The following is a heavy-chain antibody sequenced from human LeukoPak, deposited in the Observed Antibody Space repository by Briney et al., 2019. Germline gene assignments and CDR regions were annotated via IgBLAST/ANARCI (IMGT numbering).Heavy chain of an antibody. V-gene: IGHV6-1*01. CDR3: ARDAPPNGLLWFGELLRNWFDP. Sequence: SQTLSLTCAISGDSVSSNSAAWNWIRQSPSRGLEWLGRTYYRSKWYNDYAVSVKSRITINPDTSKNQFSLQLNSVTPEDTAVYYCARDAPPNGLLWFGELLRNWFDPWGQGTLVTVSS. CDR2: TYYRSKWYN. J-gene: IGHJ5*02. CDR1: GDSVSSNSAA. D-gene: IGHD3-10*01.